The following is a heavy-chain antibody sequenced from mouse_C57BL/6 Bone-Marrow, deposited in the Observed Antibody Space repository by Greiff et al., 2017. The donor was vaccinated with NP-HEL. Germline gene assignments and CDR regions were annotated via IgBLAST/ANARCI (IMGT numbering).Heavy chain of an antibody. J-gene: IGHJ2*01. CDR1: GFNIKDDY. Sequence: EVQLQESGAELVRPGASVKLSCTASGFNIKDDYMHWVKQRPEQGLEWIGWIDPENGDTEYASKFQGKATITADTSSNTAYLQLSSLTSEDTAVYYCTTKGYGSSYGFFDYWGQGTTLTVSS. D-gene: IGHD1-1*01. CDR2: IDPENGDT. CDR3: TTKGYGSSYGFFDY. V-gene: IGHV14-4*01.